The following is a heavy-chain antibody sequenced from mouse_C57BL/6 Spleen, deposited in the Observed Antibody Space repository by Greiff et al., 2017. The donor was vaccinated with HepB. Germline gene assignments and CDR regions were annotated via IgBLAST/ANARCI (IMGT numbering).Heavy chain of an antibody. V-gene: IGHV1-18*01. D-gene: IGHD2-14*01. J-gene: IGHJ2*01. Sequence: EVQLQQSGPELVKPGASVKIPCKASGYTFTDYNMDWVKQSHGKSLEWIGDINPNNGGTIYNQKFKGKATLTVDKSSSPAYMELRSLTSEDTAVYDCARRSERNDGGFDYWGQGTTLTVSS. CDR2: INPNNGGT. CDR3: ARRSERNDGGFDY. CDR1: GYTFTDYN.